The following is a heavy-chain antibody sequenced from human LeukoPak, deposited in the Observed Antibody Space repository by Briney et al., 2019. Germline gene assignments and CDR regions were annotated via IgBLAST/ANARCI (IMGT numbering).Heavy chain of an antibody. CDR3: ARPLTVTPRYGMDV. Sequence: ASVKVSCKASGYTFTSYAMYWVRQAPGQRLEWMGWINAGNGNTKYSQKFQGRVTITRDTSASTAYMELRSLRSDDTAVYYCARPLTVTPRYGMDVWGQGTTVTVSS. CDR2: INAGNGNT. J-gene: IGHJ6*02. CDR1: GYTFTSYA. V-gene: IGHV1-3*01. D-gene: IGHD4-17*01.